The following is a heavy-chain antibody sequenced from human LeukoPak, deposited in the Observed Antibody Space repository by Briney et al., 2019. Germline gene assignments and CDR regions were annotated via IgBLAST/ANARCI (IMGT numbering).Heavy chain of an antibody. J-gene: IGHJ4*02. CDR2: LQYGGTTQ. D-gene: IGHD5-24*01. CDR3: ARDNRFDY. Sequence: PGGSLRLSCAASGFTLSSYGIHWVRQAPGKGLEWVAFLQYGGTTQYYADSVKGRFTISSDNAKNSLYLQMNSLRAEDTAVYYCARDNRFDYWGQGTLVTVSS. V-gene: IGHV3-30*02. CDR1: GFTLSSYG.